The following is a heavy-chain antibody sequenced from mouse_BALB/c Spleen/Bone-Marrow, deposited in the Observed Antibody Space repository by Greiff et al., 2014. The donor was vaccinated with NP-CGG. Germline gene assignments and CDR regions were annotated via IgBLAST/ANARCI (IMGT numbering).Heavy chain of an antibody. Sequence: VKLVESGGGLVKPGGSLKLSCAASGFTFSSYAMSWVRQTPEKRLEWVAIINSGGSDTYYPDSVKGRFTISRDNDKNTLYLQMSSLRSEDTAMYYCARHGGGSSLWYFDVWGAGTTVTVSS. V-gene: IGHV5-9-3*01. CDR1: GFTFSSYA. CDR3: ARHGGGSSLWYFDV. J-gene: IGHJ1*01. CDR2: INSGGSDT. D-gene: IGHD1-1*01.